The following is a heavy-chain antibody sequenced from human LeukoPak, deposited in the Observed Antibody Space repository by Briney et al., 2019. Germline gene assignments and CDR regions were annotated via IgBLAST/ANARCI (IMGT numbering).Heavy chain of an antibody. CDR2: LLYDGSHE. J-gene: IGHJ4*02. CDR3: ARATKDDSSGYYYGGADY. D-gene: IGHD3-22*01. V-gene: IGHV3-30*03. Sequence: GGSLRLSCTGSGFNVSSDYMSWVRQAPGKGLEWVAELLYDGSHEFYADVVKGRFTISRDNSKNTLYLQMNSLRAEDTAVYYCARATKDDSSGYYYGGADYWGQGTLVTVSS. CDR1: GFNVSSDY.